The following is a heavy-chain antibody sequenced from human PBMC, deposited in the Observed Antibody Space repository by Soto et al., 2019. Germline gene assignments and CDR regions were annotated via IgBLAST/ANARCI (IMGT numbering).Heavy chain of an antibody. J-gene: IGHJ4*02. CDR2: IYYSGST. Sequence: SETLSLTCTVSGVSIISGGYYWSWIRQHPGKGLEWIGYIYYSGSTYYNPSLKSRVTISVDTSKNQFSLKLSSVTAADTAVYYCASLYCSSTSCYLDYWGQGTLVPVSS. CDR1: GVSIISGGYY. D-gene: IGHD2-2*01. V-gene: IGHV4-31*03. CDR3: ASLYCSSTSCYLDY.